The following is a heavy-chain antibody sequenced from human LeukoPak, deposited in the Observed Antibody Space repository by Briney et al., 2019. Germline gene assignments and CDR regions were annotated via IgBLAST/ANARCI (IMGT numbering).Heavy chain of an antibody. CDR1: GFTFSSYA. J-gene: IGHJ6*03. CDR3: ARTMVRGVITPYYYYYMDV. V-gene: IGHV3-30-3*01. Sequence: PGGSLRLSCAASGFTFSSYAMHWVRQAPGKGLEWVAVISYDGSNKYYADSVKGRFTISRDNSKNTLYLQMNSLRAEDTAVYYCARTMVRGVITPYYYYYMDVWGKGTTVTVSS. D-gene: IGHD3-10*01. CDR2: ISYDGSNK.